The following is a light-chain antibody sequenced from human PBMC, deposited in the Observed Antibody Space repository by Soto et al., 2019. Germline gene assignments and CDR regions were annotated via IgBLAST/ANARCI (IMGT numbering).Light chain of an antibody. CDR1: NSDVGGYNY. V-gene: IGLV2-14*01. J-gene: IGLJ3*02. CDR2: EVS. CDR3: SSYTTSTTWV. Sequence: QSVLTQPASVSGSPGQSIAISCTGTNSDVGGYNYVSWYQHHPVKAPKRMIYEVSNRPSGVSNRFSGSKSGNTASLTISGLQAEDEADYYCSSYTTSTTWVFGGATKLTVL.